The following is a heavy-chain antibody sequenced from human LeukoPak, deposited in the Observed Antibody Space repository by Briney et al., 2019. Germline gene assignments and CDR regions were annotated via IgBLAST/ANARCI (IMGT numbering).Heavy chain of an antibody. J-gene: IGHJ5*02. CDR3: ARQVATISNWFDP. V-gene: IGHV4-39*01. CDR2: IYYSGST. D-gene: IGHD5-12*01. CDR1: GGSISSSGYY. Sequence: SETLSLTCTVSGGSISSSGYYWGWIRQPPGKGLEWIASIYYSGSTYYNPSLKSRVTISVDTSKNQFSLKLSSVTAADTAVYYCARQVATISNWFDPWGQGTLVTVSS.